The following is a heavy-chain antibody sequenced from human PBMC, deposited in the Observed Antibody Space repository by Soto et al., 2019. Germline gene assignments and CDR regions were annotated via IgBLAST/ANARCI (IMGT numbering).Heavy chain of an antibody. J-gene: IGHJ4*02. V-gene: IGHV1-2*02. CDR2: INANSGGT. CDR3: ASGGSSNWPDF. D-gene: IGHD6-13*01. CDR1: GYTFSDYY. Sequence: QVQLVQSGAEVKKPGASVKVSCKASGYTFSDYYMHWVRQAPGQGLEWMGWINANSGGTNYPQKFQGRVTMTRDTSISTPYMELSSLRSDDTAVYYCASGGSSNWPDFWGQGTLVTVSS.